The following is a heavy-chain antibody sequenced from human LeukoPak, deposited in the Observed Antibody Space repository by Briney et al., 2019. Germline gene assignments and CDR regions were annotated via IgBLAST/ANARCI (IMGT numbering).Heavy chain of an antibody. CDR3: AKPYYYDSSGYYSVDY. Sequence: PGGSLRLSCAASGFTFSSYGMHWVRRAPGKGLEWVAFIRYDGSNKYYADSVKGRFTIPRDNSKNTLYLQMNSLRAEDTAVYYCAKPYYYDSSGYYSVDYWGQGTLVTVSS. D-gene: IGHD3-22*01. J-gene: IGHJ4*02. CDR2: IRYDGSNK. V-gene: IGHV3-30*02. CDR1: GFTFSSYG.